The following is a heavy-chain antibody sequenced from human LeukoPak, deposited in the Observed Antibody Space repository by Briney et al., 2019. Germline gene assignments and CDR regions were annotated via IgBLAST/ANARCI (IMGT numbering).Heavy chain of an antibody. D-gene: IGHD2-2*01. CDR1: GVSITSYY. Sequence: SETLSLTCTVSGVSITSYYWNWIRQPPGKGLEWIGYIYYSGSTVYNPSLKSRVTISVDTSKNQFSLKLSSVTAADTAVYYCARHDCSSTSCYLVTGTTFNYWGQGTLVTVSS. CDR3: ARHDCSSTSCYLVTGTTFNY. CDR2: IYYSGST. J-gene: IGHJ4*02. V-gene: IGHV4-59*08.